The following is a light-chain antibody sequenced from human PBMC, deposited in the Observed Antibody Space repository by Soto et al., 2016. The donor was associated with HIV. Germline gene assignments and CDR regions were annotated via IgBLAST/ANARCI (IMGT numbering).Light chain of an antibody. CDR1: QSLVHSDGHTY. CDR2: KVS. V-gene: IGKV2-30*02. Sequence: MTQSPLSLAVTLGQPATISCRSSQSLVHSDGHTYLHWFQQRPGQSPRRLIYKVSNRDSGVPDRFSGSGSGTDFTLKISRVEAEDVGVYYCWQDTHWPPWTFGRTGPKVEVK. CDR3: WQDTHWPPWT. J-gene: IGKJ1*01.